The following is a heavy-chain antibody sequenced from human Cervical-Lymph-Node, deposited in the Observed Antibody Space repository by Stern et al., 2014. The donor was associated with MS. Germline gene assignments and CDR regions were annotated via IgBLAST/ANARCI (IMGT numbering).Heavy chain of an antibody. Sequence: QLQLQESGPGLVKPSETLSLTCAVSGGSISSSSSYWGWVRQPPGKGLEWIGHLYYSGSTYYNPSLQSRVTISADTSKNHFSLKVSSVAAADTAVYYCARRYCSNCHMDVWGQGTTVTVSS. J-gene: IGHJ6*02. CDR3: ARRYCSNCHMDV. CDR2: LYYSGST. CDR1: GGSISSSSSY. D-gene: IGHD2-15*01. V-gene: IGHV4-39*01.